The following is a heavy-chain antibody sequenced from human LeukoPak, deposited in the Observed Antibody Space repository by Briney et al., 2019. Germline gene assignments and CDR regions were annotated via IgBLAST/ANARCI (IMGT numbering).Heavy chain of an antibody. CDR1: GGSISSGGYY. CDR2: IYYSGST. J-gene: IGHJ4*02. Sequence: PSETLSLTCTVSGGSISSGGYYWSWIRQHPGKGLEWIGYIYYSGSTYYNPSLKSRVTISVDTSKNQFSLKLSSVTAADTAVYYCARRVVVAATPSYFDYWGQGTLVTVSS. CDR3: ARRVVVAATPSYFDY. V-gene: IGHV4-31*03. D-gene: IGHD2-15*01.